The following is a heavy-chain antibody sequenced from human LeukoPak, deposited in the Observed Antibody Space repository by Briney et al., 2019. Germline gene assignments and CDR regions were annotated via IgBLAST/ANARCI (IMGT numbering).Heavy chain of an antibody. J-gene: IGHJ5*02. CDR1: GGSISSYY. V-gene: IGHV4-59*01. D-gene: IGHD6-13*01. CDR2: IYCSGST. CDR3: ARGTAAEWFDP. Sequence: SETLSLTCTVSGGSISSYYWSWIRQPPGKGLEWIGYIYCSGSTNYSPSLKSRVTISVDTSKNQFSLKLSSVTAADTAVYYCARGTAAEWFDPWGQGTLVTVSS.